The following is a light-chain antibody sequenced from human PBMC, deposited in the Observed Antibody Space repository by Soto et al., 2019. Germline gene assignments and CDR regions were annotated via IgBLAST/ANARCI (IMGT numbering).Light chain of an antibody. CDR3: KPYNSYSPYT. CDR2: DAS. Sequence: DIQMTQSPSTLSASVGDRVTITCRASQSISSWLAWYQQKPGKAPKLLIYDASSLESGVPSRFSGSGSGTEFTLTISSLQPDDFATYSCKPYNSYSPYTFGQGTKLEIK. CDR1: QSISSW. V-gene: IGKV1-5*01. J-gene: IGKJ2*01.